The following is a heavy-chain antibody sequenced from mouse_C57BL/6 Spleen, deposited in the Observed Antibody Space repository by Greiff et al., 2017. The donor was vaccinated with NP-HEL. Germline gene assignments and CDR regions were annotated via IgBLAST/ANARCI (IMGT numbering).Heavy chain of an antibody. D-gene: IGHD1-1*01. V-gene: IGHV2-9-1*01. CDR3: ARHYYGSSYDAMDY. CDR2: IWTGGGT. CDR1: GFSLTSYA. J-gene: IGHJ4*01. Sequence: VQLQQSGPGLVAPSQSLSITCTVSGFSLTSYAISWVRQPPGKGLEWLGVIWTGGGTNYNSALKSRLSISKDNSKSQVFLKMNSLQTDDTARYYCARHYYGSSYDAMDYWGQGTSVTVSS.